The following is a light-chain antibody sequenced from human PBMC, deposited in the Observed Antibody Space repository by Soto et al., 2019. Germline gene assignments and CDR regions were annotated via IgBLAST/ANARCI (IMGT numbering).Light chain of an antibody. J-gene: IGKJ5*01. Sequence: EIVLTQSPATLSLSPGERATLSCRASQSLNSYLAWYQQKPGQAPRLLIYDASNSATGIPARFSGSGSGTDFTLTISSLEPEDFAVYYCQQRSNWPPVVTFGQGTRLEIK. CDR1: QSLNSY. CDR2: DAS. CDR3: QQRSNWPPVVT. V-gene: IGKV3-11*01.